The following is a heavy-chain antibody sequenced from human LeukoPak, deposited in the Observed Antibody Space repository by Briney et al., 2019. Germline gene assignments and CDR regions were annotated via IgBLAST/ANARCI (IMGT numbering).Heavy chain of an antibody. D-gene: IGHD3-10*01. CDR2: ITGNGGTT. Sequence: GGTLRLSCAASGFTFWSNGLSWVRQAPGKGLEWVSTITGNGGTTYYADSVKGRFTISRDNSKNTLYLQMNSLRAEDTAVYYCAKDSGLRWIGENYYYMEVWGKGTTVTISS. V-gene: IGHV3-23*01. CDR1: GFTFWSNG. J-gene: IGHJ6*03. CDR3: AKDSGLRWIGENYYYMEV.